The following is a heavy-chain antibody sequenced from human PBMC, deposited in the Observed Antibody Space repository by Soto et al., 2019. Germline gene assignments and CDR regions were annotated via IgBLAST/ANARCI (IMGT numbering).Heavy chain of an antibody. CDR3: AREWGGIAAAGRIDY. Sequence: QVQLQESGPGLVKPSQTLSLTCTVSGGSISSGDYYWSWIRQPPGKGLEWIGYIYYSGSTYYNPSLKSRVSISVDTSKNPFSLKLSSVTAADTAVYYCAREWGGIAAAGRIDYWGQGTLVTVSS. D-gene: IGHD6-13*01. CDR2: IYYSGST. J-gene: IGHJ4*02. V-gene: IGHV4-30-4*01. CDR1: GGSISSGDYY.